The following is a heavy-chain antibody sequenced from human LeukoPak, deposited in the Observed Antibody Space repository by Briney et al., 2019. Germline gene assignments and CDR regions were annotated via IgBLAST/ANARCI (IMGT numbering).Heavy chain of an antibody. CDR2: IYYTGST. CDR1: GGSMSSYY. V-gene: IGHV4-59*01. D-gene: IGHD3-22*01. Sequence: LETLSLTCTVSGGSMSSYYWSWIRQPPGKGLEWIGYIYYTGSTDYNPSLKSRVTISVDTSKNQFSLKLSSVTAADAALYYCARDYTMTHAFDIWGQGTLVTVSS. CDR3: ARDYTMTHAFDI. J-gene: IGHJ3*02.